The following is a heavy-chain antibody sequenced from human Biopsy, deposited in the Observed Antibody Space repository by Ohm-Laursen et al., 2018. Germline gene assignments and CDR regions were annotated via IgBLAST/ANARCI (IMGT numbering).Heavy chain of an antibody. CDR2: IYYSVMT. D-gene: IGHD4-11*01. Sequence: GTLSLTCIVSGDSVTKYYWSWIRQPPGKGLEWIGHIYYSVMTNYNPSLQSRVSISVDASRNQVSLTLSSVTAADTAVYYCARDSGILNYGNFKYYHYYGMDVWGQGTKVTVSS. CDR1: GDSVTKYY. J-gene: IGHJ6*02. V-gene: IGHV4-59*02. CDR3: ARDSGILNYGNFKYYHYYGMDV.